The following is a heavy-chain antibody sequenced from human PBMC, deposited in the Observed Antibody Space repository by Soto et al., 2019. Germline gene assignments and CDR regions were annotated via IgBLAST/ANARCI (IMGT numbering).Heavy chain of an antibody. D-gene: IGHD3-16*01. J-gene: IGHJ4*02. CDR1: GGSISSGGYY. CDR2: IYYSGST. Sequence: QVQLQESGPGLVKPSQTLSLTCTVSGGSISSGGYYWSWIRQHPGKGLEWIGSIYYSGSTYYNPSLQSRVTISVDTSKNQFSLKLSSVTAADTAVYYCATRSHYYDYVWGSYRGYFDYWGQGTLVTVSS. V-gene: IGHV4-31*03. CDR3: ATRSHYYDYVWGSYRGYFDY.